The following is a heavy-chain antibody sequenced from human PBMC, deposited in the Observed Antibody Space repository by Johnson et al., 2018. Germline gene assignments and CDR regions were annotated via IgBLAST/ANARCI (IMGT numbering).Heavy chain of an antibody. J-gene: IGHJ1*01. D-gene: IGHD3-22*01. CDR1: GFTFSSYW. V-gene: IGHV3-74*01. CDR3: AKGDRSGYYGYCQH. Sequence: VQLQESGGGLVQPGGSLRLSCAASGFTFSSYWMHWVRQAPGKGLVWVSRISGSGGSPYYADSVKGRYTISSDNSKNTLYLQMNGLRAEDTALDYCAKGDRSGYYGYCQHWGQGTLVTVSS. CDR2: ISGSGGSP.